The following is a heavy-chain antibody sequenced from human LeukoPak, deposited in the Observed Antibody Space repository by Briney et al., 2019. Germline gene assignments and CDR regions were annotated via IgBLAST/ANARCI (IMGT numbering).Heavy chain of an antibody. CDR1: GCAFSSYG. CDR3: ARGLEHNWFDP. CDR2: ITTYNGYT. V-gene: IGHV1-18*01. J-gene: IGHJ5*02. D-gene: IGHD3/OR15-3a*01. Sequence: ASVKVSCKAPGCAFSSYGISSVRQAPGQGLEWMGWITTYNGYTNYAQNFQGRVTMTTDTSTSTAYMELRSLRSDDTAVYYCARGLEHNWFDPWGQGTLVTVSS.